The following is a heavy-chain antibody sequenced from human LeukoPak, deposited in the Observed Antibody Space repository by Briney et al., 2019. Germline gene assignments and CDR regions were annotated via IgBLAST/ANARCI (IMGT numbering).Heavy chain of an antibody. CDR1: GFTFSRYW. CDR3: ISESTSRNWYN. Sequence: PGGSLILSCAASGFTFSRYWMRWVRQAPGKGLVWVSGIKGDGGEITYADSVKGRVTISRDNAKNTVYLQLNSLRAEDTAVYYCISESTSRNWYNWGQGTLVTVSS. CDR2: IKGDGGEI. J-gene: IGHJ4*02. D-gene: IGHD6-13*01. V-gene: IGHV3-74*03.